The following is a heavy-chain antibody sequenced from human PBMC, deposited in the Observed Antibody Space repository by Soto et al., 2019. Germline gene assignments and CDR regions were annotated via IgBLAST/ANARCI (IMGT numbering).Heavy chain of an antibody. V-gene: IGHV4-4*07. CDR2: IYSSGST. CDR1: GGAINSYY. CDR3: ARGQRFSDWFDP. D-gene: IGHD3-3*01. Sequence: SETLSLTCTVSGGAINSYYWTWIRQPAGKGLEWIGRIYSSGSTKYNPSLQSRVTMSLDTSKNQFPLRLASVTAADTAVYYCARGQRFSDWFDPWGQGTLVTVPQ. J-gene: IGHJ5*02.